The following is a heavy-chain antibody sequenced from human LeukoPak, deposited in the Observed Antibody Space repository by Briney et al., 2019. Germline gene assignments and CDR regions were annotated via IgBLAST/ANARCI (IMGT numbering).Heavy chain of an antibody. D-gene: IGHD4-11*01. V-gene: IGHV1-24*01. J-gene: IGHJ6*03. CDR3: ATATTDNYYYYYMDV. CDR2: FDPEDGET. Sequence: GASVKVSCKVSGYTLTELSMHWVRQAPGKGLEWMGGFDPEDGETIYAQKFQGRVTMTEVTSTDTAYMELSSLRSEDTAVYYCATATTDNYYYYYMDVWGKGTTVTVSS. CDR1: GYTLTELS.